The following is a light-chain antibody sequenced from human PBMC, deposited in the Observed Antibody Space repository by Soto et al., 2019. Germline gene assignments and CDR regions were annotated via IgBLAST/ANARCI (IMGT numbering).Light chain of an antibody. CDR2: VYSDGSH. CDR1: NKHRNYG. V-gene: IGLV4-69*02. J-gene: IGLJ3*02. CDR3: QTWAIDIGWV. Sequence: QLVLTQSPSASASLGASVKLTCTLNNKHRNYGIAWHQQQPERGPRYLMNVYSDGSHTKGDGIPDRFSGSSSGAERYLTISSLQSEDEADYYCQTWAIDIGWVFGGGTKLTVL.